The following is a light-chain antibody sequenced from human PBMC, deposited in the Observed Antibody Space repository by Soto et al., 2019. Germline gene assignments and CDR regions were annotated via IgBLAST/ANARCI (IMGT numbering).Light chain of an antibody. Sequence: QSALTQPRSVSGSPGQSVTISCNGASSDVGGYNYVSWHQQHPGKAPKLIIFAVTQRPSGVPDRFSGSKSGNTASLTISGLQADDEADYYCCSYAGSNTWGFGGGTKLTVL. CDR3: CSYAGSNTWG. V-gene: IGLV2-11*02. J-gene: IGLJ3*02. CDR2: AVT. CDR1: SSDVGGYNY.